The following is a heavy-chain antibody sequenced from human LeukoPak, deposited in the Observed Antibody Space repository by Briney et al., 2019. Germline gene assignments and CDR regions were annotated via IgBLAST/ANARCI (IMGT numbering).Heavy chain of an antibody. CDR2: IYYSGST. V-gene: IGHV4-59*12. J-gene: IGHJ4*02. Sequence: SETLSLTCTVSGGSISSYYWSWIRQPPGKGLEWIGYIYYSGSTNYNPSLKSRVTISVDTSKNQFSLKLSSVSAADTAIYYCARRPEVKGVDYWGQGTLVTVSS. CDR1: GGSISSYY. CDR3: ARRPEVKGVDY. D-gene: IGHD4-23*01.